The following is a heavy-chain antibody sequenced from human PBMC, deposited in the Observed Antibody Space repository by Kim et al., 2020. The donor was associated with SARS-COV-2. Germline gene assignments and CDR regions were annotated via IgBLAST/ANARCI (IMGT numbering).Heavy chain of an antibody. V-gene: IGHV3-7*01. J-gene: IGHJ6*03. CDR3: ARVSSSSWYVVSHYYYMDV. CDR2: IKQDGSEK. Sequence: GGSLRLSCAASGFTFSSYWMSWVRQAPGKGLEWVANIKQDGSEKYYVDSVKGRFTISRDNAKNSLYLQMNSLRAEDTAVYYCARVSSSSWYVVSHYYYMDVWGKGTTVTVSS. D-gene: IGHD6-13*01. CDR1: GFTFSSYW.